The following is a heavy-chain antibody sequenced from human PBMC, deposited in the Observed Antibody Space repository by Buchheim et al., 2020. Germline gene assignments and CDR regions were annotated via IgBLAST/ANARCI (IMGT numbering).Heavy chain of an antibody. CDR2: INSDGSST. J-gene: IGHJ4*02. Sequence: EVQLLESGGGLVQPGGSLRLSCAASGFTFSSYAMSWVRKAPGKGLVWVSRINSDGSSTSYADSVKGRFTVSRDKAKNTPYLQMNSLRAEDTAVYYCARIDVAARQGSFDYWGQGTL. CDR3: ARIDVAARQGSFDY. CDR1: GFTFSSYA. V-gene: IGHV3-74*02. D-gene: IGHD6-6*01.